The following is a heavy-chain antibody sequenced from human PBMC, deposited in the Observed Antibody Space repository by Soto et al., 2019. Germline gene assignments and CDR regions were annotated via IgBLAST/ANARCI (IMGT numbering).Heavy chain of an antibody. J-gene: IGHJ6*02. Sequence: GASVKVSCKASGGTFSSYAISWVRQAPGQGLEWMGGIIPIFGAANYAQKFQGRVTITADESTSTAYMELSSLRSEDTAVYYCARCPTPIFGVVSDTRDYGMDVSGPGTTLTVYS. D-gene: IGHD3-3*01. CDR2: IIPIFGAA. CDR1: GGTFSSYA. V-gene: IGHV1-69*13. CDR3: ARCPTPIFGVVSDTRDYGMDV.